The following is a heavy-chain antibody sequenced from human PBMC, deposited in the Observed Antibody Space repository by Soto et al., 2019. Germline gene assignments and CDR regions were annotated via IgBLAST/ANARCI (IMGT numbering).Heavy chain of an antibody. CDR3: ARDSYDRSGGGVNETFDV. CDR2: IYSSGST. CDR1: GGSISSGDFS. Sequence: QLHLQESGSGLVKPSQTLSLTCTVSGGSISSGDFSWSWIRQPLGKGLEWVGCIYSSGSTHYSPYLRGRVTVSIDRSKNQISLMLTSVTAADTAVYYCARDSYDRSGGGVNETFDVWGQGTVVTVSS. V-gene: IGHV4-30-2*01. J-gene: IGHJ3*01. D-gene: IGHD3-22*01.